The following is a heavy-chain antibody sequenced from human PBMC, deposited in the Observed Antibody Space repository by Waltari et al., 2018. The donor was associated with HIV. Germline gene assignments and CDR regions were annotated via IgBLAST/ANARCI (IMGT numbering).Heavy chain of an antibody. Sequence: QVQLQESGPGLVKPSETLSLTCAVSGYSISSGYYWGWIRQPPGKGLEWIGSSYHSGANYYNPSHKSRVTISVDTSKNQFSLKLSSVTAADTAVYYCARKTRGATDYWGQGTLVTVSS. J-gene: IGHJ4*02. CDR3: ARKTRGATDY. V-gene: IGHV4-38-2*01. D-gene: IGHD1-26*01. CDR2: SYHSGAN. CDR1: GYSISSGYY.